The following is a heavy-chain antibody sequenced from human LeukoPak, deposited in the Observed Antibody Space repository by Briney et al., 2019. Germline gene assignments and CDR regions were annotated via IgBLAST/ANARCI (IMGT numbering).Heavy chain of an antibody. CDR1: GFTFSSYA. CDR3: ARDPRDIVVVVAATPYYYYYYMDV. D-gene: IGHD2-15*01. Sequence: AGSLSRSCSAYGFTFSSYAMHWVRQAPGKGLEWVAVISYDGSNKYYADSVKGRFTISRDNSKNTLYLQMNSLRAEDTAVYYCARDPRDIVVVVAATPYYYYYYMDVWGKGTTVTVSS. V-gene: IGHV3-30*01. J-gene: IGHJ6*03. CDR2: ISYDGSNK.